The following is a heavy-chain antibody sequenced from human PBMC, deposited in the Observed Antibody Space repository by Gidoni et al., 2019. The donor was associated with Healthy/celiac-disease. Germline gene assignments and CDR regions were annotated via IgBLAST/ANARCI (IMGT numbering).Heavy chain of an antibody. CDR2: ISYDGSNK. D-gene: IGHD2-15*01. CDR3: AKSLVGGAFDI. V-gene: IGHV3-30*18. Sequence: QVQLVESGGGVVQPGRSLRRSCAASGFTFSSYGMHWVRQAPGKGLEWVAVISYDGSNKYYADSVKGRFTISRDNSKNTLYLQMNSLRAEDTAVYYCAKSLVGGAFDIWGQGTMVTVSS. J-gene: IGHJ3*02. CDR1: GFTFSSYG.